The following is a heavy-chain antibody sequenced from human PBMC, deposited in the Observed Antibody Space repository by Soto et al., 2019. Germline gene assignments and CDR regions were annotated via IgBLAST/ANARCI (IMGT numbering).Heavy chain of an antibody. D-gene: IGHD3-22*01. Sequence: QVQLVQSGAEVKKPGSSVKVSCKASGGTFSSYAINWVRQAPGQGLEWMGGIIPIFGTANYAQKFQGRVTITADESTSTAYMELSSLRSEDTAVYYCARVNRGYDSSGYHFDYWGQGTLVTVSS. CDR1: GGTFSSYA. CDR3: ARVNRGYDSSGYHFDY. CDR2: IIPIFGTA. J-gene: IGHJ4*02. V-gene: IGHV1-69*01.